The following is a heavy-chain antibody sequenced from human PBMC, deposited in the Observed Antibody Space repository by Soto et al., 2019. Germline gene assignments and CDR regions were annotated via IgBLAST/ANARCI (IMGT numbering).Heavy chain of an antibody. J-gene: IGHJ1*01. CDR1: GFTFSSYA. D-gene: IGHD2-8*01. V-gene: IGHV3-23*01. Sequence: GGSLRLSCAASGFTFSSYAMSWVRQAPGKGLEWVSAISGSGGSTYYADSVKGRFTISRDNSKNTLYLQMNSLRAEDTAVYYCAKLGDCTNGVCYTAYFQHWGQGTLVTVSS. CDR2: ISGSGGST. CDR3: AKLGDCTNGVCYTAYFQH.